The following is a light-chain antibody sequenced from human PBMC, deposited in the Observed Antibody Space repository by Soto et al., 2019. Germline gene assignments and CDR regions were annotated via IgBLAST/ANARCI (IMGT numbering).Light chain of an antibody. CDR3: SSYTSSSTRV. V-gene: IGLV2-14*01. Sequence: QSALTQPASVSGSPGQSITISCTGTSSDVGGYNYVSWYQQHPGKAAKVMIYDVTTRPSGVSNRFSGSKSGNTASLTISGLQGEDEADYYCSSYTSSSTRVFGTGTKLTVL. CDR1: SSDVGGYNY. CDR2: DVT. J-gene: IGLJ1*01.